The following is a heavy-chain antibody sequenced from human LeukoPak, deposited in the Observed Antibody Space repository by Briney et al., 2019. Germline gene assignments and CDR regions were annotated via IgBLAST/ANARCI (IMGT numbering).Heavy chain of an antibody. D-gene: IGHD3-22*01. V-gene: IGHV3-48*03. CDR2: ISSSGSTI. J-gene: IGHJ5*02. Sequence: GGSLRPSCAASGFTFSSYEMNWVRQAPGKGLEWVSYISSSGSTIYYADSVKDRFTISRDNAKNSLYLQMNSLRAEDTAVYYCAREVIRDNWFDPWGQGTLVTVSS. CDR1: GFTFSSYE. CDR3: AREVIRDNWFDP.